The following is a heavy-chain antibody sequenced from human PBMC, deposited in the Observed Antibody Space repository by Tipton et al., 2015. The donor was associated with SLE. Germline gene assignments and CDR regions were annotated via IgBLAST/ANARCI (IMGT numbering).Heavy chain of an antibody. J-gene: IGHJ4*02. Sequence: SLRLSCAASGFSFSSYAMTWVRQAPGKGLEWVSSIGGSGRSTYYADSVKGRFTISRDNSENTLYLQMNNLRAEDAAVYYCAKGVGGTPLDYWGQGALVTVSS. CDR2: IGGSGRST. CDR1: GFSFSSYA. V-gene: IGHV3-23*01. D-gene: IGHD1-26*01. CDR3: AKGVGGTPLDY.